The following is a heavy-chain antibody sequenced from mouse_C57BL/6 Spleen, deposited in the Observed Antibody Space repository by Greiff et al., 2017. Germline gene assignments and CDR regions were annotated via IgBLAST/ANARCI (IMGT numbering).Heavy chain of an antibody. J-gene: IGHJ2*01. CDR2: ISSGSSTI. D-gene: IGHD1-1*01. Sequence: EVQVVESGGGLVKPGGSLKLSCAASGFTFSDYGMHWVRQAPEKGLEWVAYISSGSSTIYYADTVKGRFTISRDNAKNTLFLQMTSLRSEDTAMYYCARPTVVANYFDYWGQGTTLTVSS. CDR3: ARPTVVANYFDY. V-gene: IGHV5-17*01. CDR1: GFTFSDYG.